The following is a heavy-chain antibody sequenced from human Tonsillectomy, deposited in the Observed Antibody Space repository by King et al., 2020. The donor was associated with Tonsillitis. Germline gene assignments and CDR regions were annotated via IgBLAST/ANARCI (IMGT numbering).Heavy chain of an antibody. CDR3: AREQAGGYSGFDFDY. J-gene: IGHJ4*02. D-gene: IGHD5-12*01. Sequence: QLVQSGAEVKKPGASVRVSCKASGYTFSNYGITWVRQAPGQGLEWMGWISAYSGNTKYAQRLQGRVTMTTDTSTSTAYMELRSLRSDDTAVYFCAREQAGGYSGFDFDYWGQGTLVTVSS. CDR2: ISAYSGNT. V-gene: IGHV1-18*01. CDR1: GYTFSNYG.